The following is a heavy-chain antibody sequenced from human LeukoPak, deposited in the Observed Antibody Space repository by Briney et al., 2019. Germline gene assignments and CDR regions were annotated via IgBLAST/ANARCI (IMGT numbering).Heavy chain of an antibody. CDR2: MNPNSGNT. V-gene: IGHV1-8*03. D-gene: IGHD3-3*01. Sequence: ASVKVSCKASGYTFTSYDINWVRQATGQGLEWMGWMNPNSGNTGYAQKFQGRVTITRNTSISTAYMELRSLRSDDTAVYYCARITYDFWSGYYMPDDPWGQGTLATVSS. J-gene: IGHJ5*02. CDR1: GYTFTSYD. CDR3: ARITYDFWSGYYMPDDP.